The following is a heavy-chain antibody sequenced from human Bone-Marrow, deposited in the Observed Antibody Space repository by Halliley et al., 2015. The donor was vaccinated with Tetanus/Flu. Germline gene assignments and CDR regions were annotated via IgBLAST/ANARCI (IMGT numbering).Heavy chain of an antibody. J-gene: IGHJ3*02. D-gene: IGHD3-22*01. CDR2: IDPTDSYT. CDR3: AGPPYSDSSGSYPYDAFDI. CDR1: GFSFTNYW. V-gene: IGHV5-10-1*03. Sequence: VQLVQSGAEVKKPGESLRISCKGSGFSFTNYWISWVRQMPGKGLEWMGRIDPTDSYTNYSPSFQGHVPISADKSITTAYLQWTSLKASDTAMYYCAGPPYSDSSGSYPYDAFDIWGQGTMVTVSS.